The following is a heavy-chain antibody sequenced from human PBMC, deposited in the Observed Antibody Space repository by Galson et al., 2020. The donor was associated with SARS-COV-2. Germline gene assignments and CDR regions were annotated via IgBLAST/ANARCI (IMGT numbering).Heavy chain of an antibody. Sequence: ASETLSLTCTVSGGSITSISSSPYYWGWIRQPAGKGLEWIGRIYTSGSTNYNPSLKSRVTMSVDTSKNQFSLKLSSVTAADTAVYYCARLACSSTSCPAVLDPWGQGTLVTVSS. CDR3: ARLACSSTSCPAVLDP. CDR2: IYTSGST. CDR1: GGSITSISSSPYY. J-gene: IGHJ5*02. V-gene: IGHV4-61*02. D-gene: IGHD2-2*01.